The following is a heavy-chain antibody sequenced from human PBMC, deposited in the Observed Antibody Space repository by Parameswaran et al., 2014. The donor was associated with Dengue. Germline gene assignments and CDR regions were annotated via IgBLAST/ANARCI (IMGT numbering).Heavy chain of an antibody. Sequence: WIRQPPGKGLEWIGSIYYSGSTYYNPSLKSRVTISVDTSKNQFSLKLSSVTAADTAVYYCARITIFGVVIGYYYYGMDVWGQGPRHRLL. CDR2: IYYSGST. D-gene: IGHD3-3*01. J-gene: IGHJ6*02. V-gene: IGHV4-39*07. CDR3: ARITIFGVVIGYYYYGMDV.